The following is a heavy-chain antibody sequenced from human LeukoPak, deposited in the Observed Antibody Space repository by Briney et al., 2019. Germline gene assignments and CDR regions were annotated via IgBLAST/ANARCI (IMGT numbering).Heavy chain of an antibody. Sequence: PSETLSLTCIVSGYSITSGYYWGWIRQPPGKGLEWIGSIYHSGSTYYNPSLKSRVTISVDTSKNQFSLKLSSVTAADTAVYYCARRCSGGSCYPNYFDYWGQGTLVTVSS. CDR1: GYSITSGYY. J-gene: IGHJ4*02. D-gene: IGHD2-15*01. V-gene: IGHV4-38-2*02. CDR2: IYHSGST. CDR3: ARRCSGGSCYPNYFDY.